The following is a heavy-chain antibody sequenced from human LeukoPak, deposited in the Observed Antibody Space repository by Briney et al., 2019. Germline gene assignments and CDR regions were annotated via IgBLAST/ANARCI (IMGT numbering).Heavy chain of an antibody. CDR1: RFTFSSYG. CDR3: AKELVSSAWYGEDY. D-gene: IGHD6-19*01. Sequence: QAGRSLRLSCAASRFTFSSYGMHWVRQAPGKGLEWVSYISSSGSTTYYADSVKGRFTISRDNSKNTLYLQMNSLRAEDTAVYYCAKELVSSAWYGEDYWGQGTLVTVSS. V-gene: IGHV3-23*01. CDR2: ISSSGSTT. J-gene: IGHJ4*02.